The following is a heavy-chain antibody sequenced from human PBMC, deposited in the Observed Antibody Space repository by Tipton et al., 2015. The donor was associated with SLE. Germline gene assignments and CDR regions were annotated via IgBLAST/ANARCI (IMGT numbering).Heavy chain of an antibody. CDR1: EFTFEIFA. V-gene: IGHV3-30*04. Sequence: SLRLSCAASEFTFEIFAMHWVRKAPGKGLEWVAVIRSDGSNKYYADSVKGRLTISRDNFKNTLYVQMNSLRAEDTAVYYCAKERTMVVDAFDIWGQGTMVTVSS. J-gene: IGHJ3*02. D-gene: IGHD4/OR15-4a*01. CDR2: IRSDGSNK. CDR3: AKERTMVVDAFDI.